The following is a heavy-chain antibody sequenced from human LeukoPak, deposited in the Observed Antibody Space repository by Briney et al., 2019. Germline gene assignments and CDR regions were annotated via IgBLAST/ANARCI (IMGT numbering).Heavy chain of an antibody. D-gene: IGHD3-10*01. CDR1: GYTFTSYY. Sequence: ASVKVSCKASGYTFTSYYMHWVRQAPGQGLEWMGLINPSGGSTSYAQKFQGRVTMTRDTSTSTVYMELSSLRSEDTAVYYCARAGEVDYYGSGSYPLLNWFDPWGQGTLVTVSS. CDR2: INPSGGST. J-gene: IGHJ5*02. CDR3: ARAGEVDYYGSGSYPLLNWFDP. V-gene: IGHV1-46*01.